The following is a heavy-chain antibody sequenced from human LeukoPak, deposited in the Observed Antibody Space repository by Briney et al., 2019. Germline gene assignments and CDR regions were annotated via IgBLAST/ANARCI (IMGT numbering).Heavy chain of an antibody. CDR3: ARHYYYGMDV. V-gene: IGHV4-59*01. Sequence: SETLSLTSTVSGGSISSYYWSWIRQPPGKGLEWIGYIYYSGSTNYNPSLKSRVTISVDTSKNQFSLKLSSVTAADTAVYYCARHYYYGMDVWGQGTTVTVSS. J-gene: IGHJ6*02. CDR1: GGSISSYY. CDR2: IYYSGST.